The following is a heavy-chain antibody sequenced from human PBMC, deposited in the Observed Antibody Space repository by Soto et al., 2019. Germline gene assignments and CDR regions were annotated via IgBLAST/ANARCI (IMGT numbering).Heavy chain of an antibody. CDR1: GFTFSTYA. J-gene: IGHJ4*02. Sequence: EEQLLESGGGLVQPGGSLRLACAASGFTFSTYAMNWVRQAPGKGLEWVATISGSGGSTYYAESVKGRFTISKDNSQNTLYLQMDSLRAADTSLSFCSKASGYSTDWSKGKFFVDYWGQGTLVSVSS. V-gene: IGHV3-23*01. CDR2: ISGSGGST. D-gene: IGHD6-19*01. CDR3: SKASGYSTDWSKGKFFVDY.